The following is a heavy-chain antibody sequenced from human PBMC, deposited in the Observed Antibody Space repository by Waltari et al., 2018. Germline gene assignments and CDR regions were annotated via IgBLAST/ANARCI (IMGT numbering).Heavy chain of an antibody. J-gene: IGHJ4*02. Sequence: QVQLQESGPGLVKPSETLSLTCTVSGGSISSYYWSWIRQPPGKGLEWIGYIYYSGSTNNNPSLKSRVTISVDTSKNQFSLKLSSVTAADTAVYYCARDQSGSYGWDYWGQGTLVTVSS. V-gene: IGHV4-59*01. D-gene: IGHD1-26*01. CDR2: IYYSGST. CDR3: ARDQSGSYGWDY. CDR1: GGSISSYY.